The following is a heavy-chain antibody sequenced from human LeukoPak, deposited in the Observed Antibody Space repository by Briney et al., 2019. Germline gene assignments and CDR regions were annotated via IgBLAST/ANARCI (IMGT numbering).Heavy chain of an antibody. V-gene: IGHV4-34*01. CDR1: GGSFSGYY. J-gene: IGHJ5*02. D-gene: IGHD1-26*01. CDR3: ARRGYSGSKDWFDP. Sequence: SETLSLTCAVYGGSFSGYYWSWIRQPPGKGLEWIGEINHSGSTNYNPSLKSRVTISVDTSKNQFSLKLSSVTAADTAVYYCARRGYSGSKDWFDPWGQGTLVTVSS. CDR2: INHSGST.